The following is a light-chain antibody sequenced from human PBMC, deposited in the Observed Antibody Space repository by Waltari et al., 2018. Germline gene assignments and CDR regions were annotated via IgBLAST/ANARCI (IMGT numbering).Light chain of an antibody. CDR3: SSYTSSTTGI. J-gene: IGLJ2*01. CDR2: DVS. Sequence: SALTQPDSVSGSPGQSITISCTGVSSDVGGYEYVSWYQQHPGKAPKVNTYDVSNRASGVSNRFSGSKSGSSASLTISGLQAEDEADYYCSSYTSSTTGIFGGGTKLTVL. V-gene: IGLV2-14*01. CDR1: SSDVGGYEY.